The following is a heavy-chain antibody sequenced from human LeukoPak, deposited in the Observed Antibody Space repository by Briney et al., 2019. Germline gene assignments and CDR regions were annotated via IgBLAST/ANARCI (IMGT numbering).Heavy chain of an antibody. CDR1: GFTFSSYG. CDR3: ARDLYYYDSSGYYPYYYYGMDV. V-gene: IGHV3-33*01. CDR2: IWYDGSNK. Sequence: GGSLRLSCAASGFTFSSYGMQWVRQAPGKGLEWVAVIWYDGSNKYYADSVKGRFTISRDNSKNTLYLQMNSLRAEDTAVYYCARDLYYYDSSGYYPYYYYGMDVWGQGTTVTVSS. J-gene: IGHJ6*02. D-gene: IGHD3-22*01.